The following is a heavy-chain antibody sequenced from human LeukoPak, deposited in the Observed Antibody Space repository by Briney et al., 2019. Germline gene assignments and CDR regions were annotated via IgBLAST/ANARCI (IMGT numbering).Heavy chain of an antibody. Sequence: ASVKVSCKASGYSFTSQYMHWVRQAPGQGLEWMGRINPNSGGTNYAQKFQGRVTMTRDTSISTAYMELSSLRSEDTAVYYCARGHSSSWSDAFDIWGQGTMVTVSS. CDR3: ARGHSSSWSDAFDI. J-gene: IGHJ3*02. CDR2: INPNSGGT. V-gene: IGHV1-2*06. CDR1: GYSFTSQY. D-gene: IGHD6-13*01.